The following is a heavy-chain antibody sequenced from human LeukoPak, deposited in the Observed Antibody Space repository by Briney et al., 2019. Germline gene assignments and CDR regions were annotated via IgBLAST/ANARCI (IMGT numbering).Heavy chain of an antibody. J-gene: IGHJ4*02. D-gene: IGHD3-22*01. CDR1: GFTFSSYA. CDR3: AKRDFYSSTGYYYPYYFDS. CDR2: MSGSGHDT. Sequence: GGSLRLSCAACGFTFSSYAMRGVRQVPGKGPEWVSGMSGSGHDTFYADSVKGRFTISRDNSKNTLYLQMNSLRAEDTAVYYCAKRDFYSSTGYYYPYYFDSWGQGTLVTVSS. V-gene: IGHV3-23*01.